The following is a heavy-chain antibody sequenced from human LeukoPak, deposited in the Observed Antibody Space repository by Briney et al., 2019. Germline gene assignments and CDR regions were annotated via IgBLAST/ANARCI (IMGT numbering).Heavy chain of an antibody. CDR1: GGSISSSSYY. V-gene: IGHV4-39*07. CDR3: AKVAISLTVEN. Sequence: PSETLSLTCTVSGGSISSSSYYWGWLRQPPGKGLEWIGSIYYSGRTYYNPSLKSRVTISVDTPKNQFSLKLSSVTAADTAVYYCAKVAISLTVENWGQGTLVTVSS. J-gene: IGHJ4*02. CDR2: IYYSGRT. D-gene: IGHD3-3*01.